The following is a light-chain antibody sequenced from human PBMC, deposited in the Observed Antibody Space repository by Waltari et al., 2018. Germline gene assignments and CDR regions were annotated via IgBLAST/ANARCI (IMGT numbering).Light chain of an antibody. J-gene: IGLJ2*01. Sequence: QAVVTQEPSLTVSPGGTVTLTCASSTGPVTSDNYPYWFQQKPGQVPMTLIYDTSDKHSGTPARFSGSLLGGKAALTLSGAQPEDEADYYCLVGYSGVVVIGGGTKLTVL. CDR3: LVGYSGVVV. CDR2: DTS. CDR1: TGPVTSDNY. V-gene: IGLV7-46*01.